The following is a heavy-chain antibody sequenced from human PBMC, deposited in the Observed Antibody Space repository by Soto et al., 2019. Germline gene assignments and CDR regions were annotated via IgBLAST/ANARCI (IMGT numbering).Heavy chain of an antibody. D-gene: IGHD6-6*01. CDR2: ISSDATNK. CDR1: GFTFRDYA. J-gene: IGHJ6*02. Sequence: VQLVESGGGVVQPGRSLRLSCAASGFTFRDYAMHWVRQAPGKGLEWVTLISSDATNKYLADSVKGRFTISRDNSKNTLYLQMNSLRVEDPGLYYCARQGMAARKYYSTYLDVWGQGTTVIV. V-gene: IGHV3-30-3*01. CDR3: ARQGMAARKYYSTYLDV.